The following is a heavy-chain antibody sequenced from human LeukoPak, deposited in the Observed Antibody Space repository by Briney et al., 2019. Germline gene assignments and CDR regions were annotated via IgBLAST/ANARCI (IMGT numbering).Heavy chain of an antibody. CDR3: ARDSDGWLRAAFDI. CDR2: IYYSVST. Sequence: SETLSLTCSVTGGSISSYYWSWIRQPPGKGLEWIGYIYYSVSTKYNPSLKSRVTTSVETAKNQFSLKLSSVTAADTAVYYCARDSDGWLRAAFDIWGQGTMVTVSS. CDR1: GGSISSYY. V-gene: IGHV4-59*01. D-gene: IGHD5-24*01. J-gene: IGHJ3*02.